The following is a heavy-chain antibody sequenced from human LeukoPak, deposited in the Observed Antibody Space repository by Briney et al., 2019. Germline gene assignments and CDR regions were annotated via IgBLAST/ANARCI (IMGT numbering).Heavy chain of an antibody. CDR3: ARRGLYSGYDY. V-gene: IGHV3-53*01. CDR1: GFTVSSNY. D-gene: IGHD1-26*01. CDR2: IYSGGST. Sequence: GGSLRLSCAASGFTVSSNYMSWVRQAPGKGLQWVSVIYSGGSTYYADSVKGRFTISRDNSKNTLYLQMNSLRPEDTAVYYCARRGLYSGYDYWGQGALVTASS. J-gene: IGHJ4*02.